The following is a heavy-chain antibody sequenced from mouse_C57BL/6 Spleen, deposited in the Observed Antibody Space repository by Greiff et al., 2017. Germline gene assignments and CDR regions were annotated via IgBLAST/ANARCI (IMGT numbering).Heavy chain of an antibody. Sequence: EVQVVESGPGLVKPSQSLSLTCSVTGYSITSGYYWNWIRQFPGNKLEWMGYISYDGSNNYNPSLKNRISITRDTSKNQFFLKLNSVTTEDTATYYCASTGYYVVYFDYWGQGTTLTVSS. CDR2: ISYDGSN. CDR1: GYSITSGYY. CDR3: ASTGYYVVYFDY. D-gene: IGHD2-3*01. V-gene: IGHV3-6*01. J-gene: IGHJ2*01.